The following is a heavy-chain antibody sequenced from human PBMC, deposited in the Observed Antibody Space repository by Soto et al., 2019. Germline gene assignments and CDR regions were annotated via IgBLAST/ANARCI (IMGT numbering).Heavy chain of an antibody. CDR3: ARHSCQYPRCTFDP. J-gene: IGHJ5*02. CDR2: IYYSGST. CDR1: GDSVSSNNFY. V-gene: IGHV4-39*01. Sequence: SETLSLTCIVSGDSVSSNNFYWGWIRQPPGKGLEWVGSIYYSGSTHYNPSLKSRVTISEDTSRNQFSLNLSSATAADRAVYYCARHSCQYPRCTFDPYAKVSLFTFS. D-gene: IGHD2-8*01.